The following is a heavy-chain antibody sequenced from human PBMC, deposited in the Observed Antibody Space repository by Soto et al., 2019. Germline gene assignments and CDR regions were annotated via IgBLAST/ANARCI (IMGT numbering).Heavy chain of an antibody. CDR1: GGTFSSYV. J-gene: IGHJ4*02. V-gene: IGHV1-69*01. Sequence: QVHLVQSGAEVKKPGSSVKVSCKASGGTFSSYVISWLRQAPGQGLEWMGGVIPVLGQAYYAQNFQGRVTITADESTRTAYMERSSLRSEDTAVYFCARVGGVGAPPGSDFWGQGTLVTVSS. D-gene: IGHD1-26*01. CDR3: ARVGGVGAPPGSDF. CDR2: VIPVLGQA.